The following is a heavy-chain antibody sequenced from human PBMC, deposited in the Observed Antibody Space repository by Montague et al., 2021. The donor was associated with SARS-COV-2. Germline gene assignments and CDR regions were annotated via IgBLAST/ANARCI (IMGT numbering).Heavy chain of an antibody. V-gene: IGHV4-59*01. CDR2: IYYSGST. Sequence: SETLSLTSTLSGGSISNYYWSWIRQPPGRGLGWIGYIYYSGSTDYSPSLKSRVTISLDTSKNQFSLKVTSVTAADTAVYYCARGGSYYNYGLDVWGPGTTVTVSS. CDR1: GGSISNYY. J-gene: IGHJ6*02. CDR3: ARGGSYYNYGLDV. D-gene: IGHD3-16*01.